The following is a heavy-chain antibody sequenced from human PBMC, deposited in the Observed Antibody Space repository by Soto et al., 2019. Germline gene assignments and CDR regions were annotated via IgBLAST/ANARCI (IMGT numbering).Heavy chain of an antibody. CDR2: ITGNGGRT. V-gene: IGHV3-23*01. CDR3: TKESPYTDSRVYYFHY. Sequence: GGSLRLSCAASGFTFSSFAMSWVRQAPGKGLEWVSAITGNGGRTYYADSVKGRFTISRDNSENTLFLQMNSLRAEDTAVYYCTKESPYTDSRVYYFHYWGEGSLVTVSS. J-gene: IGHJ4*02. D-gene: IGHD4-4*01. CDR1: GFTFSSFA.